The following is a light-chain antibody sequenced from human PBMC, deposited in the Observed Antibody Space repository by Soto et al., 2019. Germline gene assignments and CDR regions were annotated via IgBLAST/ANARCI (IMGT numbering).Light chain of an antibody. J-gene: IGLJ1*01. CDR3: GSWDSSLSAYV. V-gene: IGLV1-51*01. CDR1: SSNIGGNS. CDR2: DDD. Sequence: QSVLTQPPSVSAAPGQRVTISCSGSSSNIGGNSVSWYQQLPGTAPKLLIYDDDKRPSGIPDRFSGSKSGTSATLGITGFQTGDEADHYCGSWDSSLSAYVFGTGTKVNVL.